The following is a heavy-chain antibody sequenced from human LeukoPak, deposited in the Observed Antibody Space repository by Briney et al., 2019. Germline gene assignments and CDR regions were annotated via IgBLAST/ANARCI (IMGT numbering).Heavy chain of an antibody. CDR2: ISWNIGSI. CDR3: AKGSITMVRGVLNWFDP. D-gene: IGHD3-10*01. J-gene: IGHJ5*02. CDR1: GFTFDDYA. V-gene: IGHV3-9*01. Sequence: PGGSLRLSCAASGFTFDDYAMQWVRQAPGKGLEWVSGISWNIGSIGYADSVKGRFTISRDNAKNSLYRQMNSLRAEDTALYYCAKGSITMVRGVLNWFDPWGQGTLVTVSS.